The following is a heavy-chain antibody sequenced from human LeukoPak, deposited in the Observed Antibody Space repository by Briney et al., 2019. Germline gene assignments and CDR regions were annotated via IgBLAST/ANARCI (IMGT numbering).Heavy chain of an antibody. V-gene: IGHV1-8*01. D-gene: IGHD3-10*01. Sequence: ASVKVSRKASGYTFTSYDINWVRQATGQGLEWMGWMNPNSGNTGYAQKFQGRVTMTRNTSISTAYMEPSSLRSEDTAVYYCARGQSSDGYGSGPDFDYWGQGTLVTVSS. CDR2: MNPNSGNT. J-gene: IGHJ4*02. CDR1: GYTFTSYD. CDR3: ARGQSSDGYGSGPDFDY.